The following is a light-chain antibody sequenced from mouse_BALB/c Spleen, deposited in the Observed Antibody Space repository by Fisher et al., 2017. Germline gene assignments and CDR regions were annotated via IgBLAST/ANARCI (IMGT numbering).Light chain of an antibody. CDR2: DTS. CDR3: QQWSSNPYT. CDR1: SSISY. J-gene: IGKJ2*01. V-gene: IGKV4-55*01. Sequence: IVLTQTTAIMSASPGEKVIMTCSASSSISYMYWYQQKPGSSPRLLIYDTSNLASGVPVRFSGSGSGNSYSLTISSMEAEDVATYYCQQWSSNPYTFGGGTKLEIK.